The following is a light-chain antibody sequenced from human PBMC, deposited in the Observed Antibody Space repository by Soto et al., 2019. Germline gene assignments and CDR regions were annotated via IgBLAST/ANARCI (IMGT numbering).Light chain of an antibody. Sequence: EIVLTQSPATLSFSPGERATLSCRASQSVSGYLAWYRQKPGQAPRLLIYDASNRATGIPARFSGSGSGTDFSLAISSLEPEDFALYYCRHRSSRPPISFGQGTRLVI. V-gene: IGKV3-11*01. CDR3: RHRSSRPPIS. CDR1: QSVSGY. CDR2: DAS. J-gene: IGKJ5*01.